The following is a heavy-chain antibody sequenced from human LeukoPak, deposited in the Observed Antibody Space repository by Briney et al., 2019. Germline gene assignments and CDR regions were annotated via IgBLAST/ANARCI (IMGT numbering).Heavy chain of an antibody. J-gene: IGHJ5*02. Sequence: SETLSLTCAVYGGSFSGYYWSWIRQPPGKGLEWIGEINHSGSTNYNPSLKSRVTISVYTSKTQFSLKLSSVTAADTAVYYCARGPVGWFDPWGQGTLVTVSS. CDR2: INHSGST. CDR3: ARGPVGWFDP. V-gene: IGHV4-34*01. CDR1: GGSFSGYY. D-gene: IGHD4-23*01.